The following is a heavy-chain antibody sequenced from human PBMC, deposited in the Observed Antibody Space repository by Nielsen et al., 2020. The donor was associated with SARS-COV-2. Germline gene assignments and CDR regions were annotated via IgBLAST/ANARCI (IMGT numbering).Heavy chain of an antibody. D-gene: IGHD1-26*01. J-gene: IGHJ5*02. Sequence: GESLKISCAASGFTFSSYSMNWVRQAPGKGLEWVSYISSSSSTIYYADSVKGRFTISRDNAKNSLYLQMNSLRAEDTAVYYCARGAWLDPWGQGTLVSVSS. CDR3: ARGAWLDP. CDR1: GFTFSSYS. V-gene: IGHV3-48*01. CDR2: ISSSSSTI.